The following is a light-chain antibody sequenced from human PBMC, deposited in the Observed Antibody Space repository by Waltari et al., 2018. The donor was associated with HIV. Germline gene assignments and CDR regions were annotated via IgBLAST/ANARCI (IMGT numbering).Light chain of an antibody. CDR3: QAWDSSSAVV. CDR2: QSS. Sequence: SYELTQSPSVSVSPGQTASITCSGDKLGDTYVSWYQQKPGQSPVLVIYQSSKRPAEIPERLAGSNSGDTATLTISGTQAVDEADYYCQAWDSSSAVVFGGGTKLTVL. J-gene: IGLJ2*01. CDR1: KLGDTY. V-gene: IGLV3-1*01.